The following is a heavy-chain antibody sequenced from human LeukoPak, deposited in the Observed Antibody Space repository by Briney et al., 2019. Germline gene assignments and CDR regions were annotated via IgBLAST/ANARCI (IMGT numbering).Heavy chain of an antibody. V-gene: IGHV3-30*18. D-gene: IGHD6-19*01. Sequence: PGGSLRLSCAASGFSFGSSDIHWVRQAPDKGLEWVAFISYDGSDKCYADSVKGRFTVSRDNSKHTLYLQMNSLRAEDTAVYYCAKDRGWCFEYWGQGTVVTVPS. CDR1: GFSFGSSD. J-gene: IGHJ4*02. CDR3: AKDRGWCFEY. CDR2: ISYDGSDK.